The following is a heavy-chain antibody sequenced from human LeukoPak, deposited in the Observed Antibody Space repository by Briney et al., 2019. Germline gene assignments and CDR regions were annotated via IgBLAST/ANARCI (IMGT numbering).Heavy chain of an antibody. V-gene: IGHV4-59*01. CDR2: IYYSGST. Sequence: PSETLSLTRTVSGRSISSYYWSWIRQPPGKGLEWIGYIYYSGSTNYNPSLKSRVTISVDTSKNQFSLKLSSVTAADTAVYYCARVDPDSSSTLEVFDYWGQGTLVTVSS. CDR3: ARVDPDSSSTLEVFDY. D-gene: IGHD6-6*01. CDR1: GRSISSYY. J-gene: IGHJ4*02.